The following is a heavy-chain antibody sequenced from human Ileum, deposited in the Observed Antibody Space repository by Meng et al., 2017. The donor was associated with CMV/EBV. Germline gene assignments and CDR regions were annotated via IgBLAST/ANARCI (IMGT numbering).Heavy chain of an antibody. V-gene: IGHV2-70D*14. Sequence: GPTLVKPTQTLTLTCTFSGFSLNTYGMRVSWIRQSPGKALEWLARIDWDDDTFYSTALKTRLTISKDTSKNQVVLTMTNMDPVDTATYYCARMAYSYGFFDYWGQGTLVTVSS. CDR2: IDWDDDT. CDR1: GFSLNTYGMR. CDR3: ARMAYSYGFFDY. J-gene: IGHJ4*02. D-gene: IGHD5-18*01.